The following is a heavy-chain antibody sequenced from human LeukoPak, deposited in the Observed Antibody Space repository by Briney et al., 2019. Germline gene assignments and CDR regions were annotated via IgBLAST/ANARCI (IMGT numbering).Heavy chain of an antibody. CDR2: ISKSSTYI. D-gene: IGHD6-13*01. J-gene: IGHJ6*02. CDR1: GFTFRDYT. CDR3: ARDKLPGYSSSWYLYYYYGMDV. Sequence: GGSLRLSCAASGFTFRDYTMNWVRQAPGKGLERVSAISKSSTYIKYADSVKGRFTVSRDNAKNSLFLQMNSLRVEDTAVYYCARDKLPGYSSSWYLYYYYGMDVWGQGTTVTVSS. V-gene: IGHV3-21*01.